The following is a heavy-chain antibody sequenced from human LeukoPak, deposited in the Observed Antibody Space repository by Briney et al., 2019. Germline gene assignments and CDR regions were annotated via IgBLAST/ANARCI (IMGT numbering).Heavy chain of an antibody. CDR3: ARETNRYSSGWYLGY. V-gene: IGHV1-2*02. J-gene: IGHJ4*02. D-gene: IGHD6-19*01. CDR1: GYTLTGYY. CDR2: INPNSGGT. Sequence: ASVKVSCKASGYTLTGYYMHWVRQAPGQGLEWMGWINPNSGGTNYAQKFQGRVTMTRDTSISTAYMELSRLRSDDTAVYYCARETNRYSSGWYLGYWGQGTLVTVSS.